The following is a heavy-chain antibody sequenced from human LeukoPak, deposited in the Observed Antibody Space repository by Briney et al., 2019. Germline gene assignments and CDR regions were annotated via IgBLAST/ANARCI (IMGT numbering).Heavy chain of an antibody. CDR2: IKQDGSEK. Sequence: PGGSLRLSCAASGFTFSNAWMSWVRQAPGKGLEWVANIKQDGSEKYYVDSVKGRFTISRDNAKNSLYLQMNSLRAEDTAVYYCAREDERTVTASNWFDPWGQGTLVTVSS. CDR3: AREDERTVTASNWFDP. D-gene: IGHD2-21*02. CDR1: GFTFSNAW. V-gene: IGHV3-7*01. J-gene: IGHJ5*02.